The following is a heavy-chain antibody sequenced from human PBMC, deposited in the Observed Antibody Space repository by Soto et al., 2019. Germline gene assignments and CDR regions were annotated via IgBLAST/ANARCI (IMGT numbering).Heavy chain of an antibody. CDR2: IPHSGSI. Sequence: QVQLQQSGPGLVKPSQTLSLTCTVSGDSISSAYYHWTWIRQSPGKGLEWIGYIPHSGSILYNPSLKSRVTISVDTSKNQSSLPLTSVTAADTAVDFCAREDDGGDSLDVWGQGTTVTVSS. V-gene: IGHV4-30-4*08. CDR1: GDSISSAYYH. D-gene: IGHD2-21*02. CDR3: AREDDGGDSLDV. J-gene: IGHJ6*02.